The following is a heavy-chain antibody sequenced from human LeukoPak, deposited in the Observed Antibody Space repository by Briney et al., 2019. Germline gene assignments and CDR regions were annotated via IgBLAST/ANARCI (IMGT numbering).Heavy chain of an antibody. CDR1: GYTFTKYA. CDR3: ANCYDSSGFFAY. V-gene: IGHV7-4-1*02. D-gene: IGHD3-22*01. J-gene: IGHJ4*02. Sequence: ASVKVSCKGPGYTFTKYAISWVRQAPGQGLEYMGWIDTNTGNPTYARGFTGRFVFSLDTSVSTAYLQISSLKAEDSAIYFCANCYDSSGFFAYWGQGTLVTVSS. CDR2: IDTNTGNP.